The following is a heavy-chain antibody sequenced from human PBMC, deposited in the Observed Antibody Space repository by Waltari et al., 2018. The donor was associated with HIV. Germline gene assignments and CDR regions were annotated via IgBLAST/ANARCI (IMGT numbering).Heavy chain of an antibody. Sequence: CAASGFTFSSYSMNWVRKAPGTGLEWVSSISSSSSYIYYAEAVMVRFTISRDNAKNSLYLQMNSLRAEDTAVYYCARDRASCGADAFDIWGQGTMVTVSS. D-gene: IGHD4-17*01. CDR2: ISSSSSYI. CDR3: ARDRASCGADAFDI. CDR1: GFTFSSYS. J-gene: IGHJ3*02. V-gene: IGHV3-21*01.